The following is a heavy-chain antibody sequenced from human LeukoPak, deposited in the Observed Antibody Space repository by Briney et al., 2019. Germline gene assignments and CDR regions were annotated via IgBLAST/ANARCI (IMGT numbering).Heavy chain of an antibody. CDR2: ISSSSSYI. J-gene: IGHJ5*02. V-gene: IGHV3-21*01. CDR1: GFTFSTYS. Sequence: GGSLRLSCAASGFTFSTYSMNWVRQAPGKGLEWVSSISSSSSYIYYADSVKGRFTISRDNAKNSLYLQMNSLRAKDTAVYYCARDKGIASVGWFDPWGQGTLVTVSS. D-gene: IGHD6-13*01. CDR3: ARDKGIASVGWFDP.